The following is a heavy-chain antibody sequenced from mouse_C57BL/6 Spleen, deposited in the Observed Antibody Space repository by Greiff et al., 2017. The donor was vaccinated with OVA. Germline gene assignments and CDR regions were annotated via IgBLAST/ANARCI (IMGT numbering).Heavy chain of an antibody. J-gene: IGHJ3*01. CDR3: ASSYGSSTWFAY. V-gene: IGHV1-69*01. Sequence: VQLQQPGAELVMPGASVKLSCKASGYTFTSYWMHWVKQRPGQGLEWIGEIDPSDSYTNYNQKFKGKSTLTVDKSSSTAYMQLSSLTSEDSAVYYCASSYGSSTWFAYWGQGTLVTVSA. CDR1: GYTFTSYW. CDR2: IDPSDSYT. D-gene: IGHD1-1*01.